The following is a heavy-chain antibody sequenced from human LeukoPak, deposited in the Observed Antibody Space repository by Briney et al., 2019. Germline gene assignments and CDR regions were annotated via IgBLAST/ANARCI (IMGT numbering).Heavy chain of an antibody. CDR1: DYSISTGYY. CDR2: LYHRGRT. D-gene: IGHD3-9*01. Sequence: SETLSLTCSVSDYSISTGYYWGWIRQPPGKGLQWLGALYHRGRTYYNPSLESRVTVSVDTSKNQFFLKLSSVTAADTAVYYCHLNYDILTDYPDVWGQGTTVTVSS. CDR3: HLNYDILTDYPDV. V-gene: IGHV4-38-2*02. J-gene: IGHJ6*02.